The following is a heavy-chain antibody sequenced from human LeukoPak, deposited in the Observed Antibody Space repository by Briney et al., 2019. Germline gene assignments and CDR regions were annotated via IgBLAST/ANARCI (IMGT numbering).Heavy chain of an antibody. J-gene: IGHJ4*02. Sequence: TSETLSLTCAVYGVSFSGYYWSWIRQPPGKGLEWIGEINHSGSTNYNPSLKSRVTISVDTSKNQFSLKLSSVTAADTAVYYCARSRLPEQRGYLEFDYWGQGTLVTVSS. D-gene: IGHD5-18*01. V-gene: IGHV4-34*01. CDR3: ARSRLPEQRGYLEFDY. CDR2: INHSGST. CDR1: GVSFSGYY.